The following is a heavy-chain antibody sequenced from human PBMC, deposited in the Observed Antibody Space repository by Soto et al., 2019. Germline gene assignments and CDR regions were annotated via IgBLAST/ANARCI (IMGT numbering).Heavy chain of an antibody. J-gene: IGHJ5*02. D-gene: IGHD1-26*01. Sequence: QVHLVQSGAEVKKPGASVKVSCKASGYTFTRYAIHWLRQAPGQRLEWMGWIKGDNGNTKYSQQFQGRVTITRDTSTRTAYMELSSRGSEDTDVYYCARRGNPVFPQDWFDPWGQGSLVTVSS. CDR2: IKGDNGNT. CDR3: ARRGNPVFPQDWFDP. CDR1: GYTFTRYA. V-gene: IGHV1-3*01.